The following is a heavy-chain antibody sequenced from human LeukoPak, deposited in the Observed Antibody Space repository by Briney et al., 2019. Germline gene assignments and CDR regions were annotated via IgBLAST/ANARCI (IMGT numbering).Heavy chain of an antibody. CDR2: IYTSGST. Sequence: PSETLSLTCTVSGGSIHNYYWSWIRQPAGKGLEWIGRIYTSGSTNYNPSLKSRVTMSVDTSKNQFSLKLSSVTAAHTAVYYCARATYYYDSSGYYYGADAFDIWGQGTMVTVSS. J-gene: IGHJ3*02. CDR1: GGSIHNYY. CDR3: ARATYYYDSSGYYYGADAFDI. D-gene: IGHD3-22*01. V-gene: IGHV4-4*07.